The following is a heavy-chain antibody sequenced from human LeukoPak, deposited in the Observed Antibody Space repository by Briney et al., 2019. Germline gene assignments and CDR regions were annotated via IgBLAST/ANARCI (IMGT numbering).Heavy chain of an antibody. Sequence: GGSLRLSCAASGFMFSSYVMSWVRQAPGKGLEWVAALTSSSDTTYYGDSVKGRFTISRDNSKNTLYLQMNSLTTEDTAVYYCGLGSGRSDFDYWGQGTLVTVSS. CDR2: LTSSSDTT. CDR3: GLGSGRSDFDY. V-gene: IGHV3-23*01. CDR1: GFMFSSYV. J-gene: IGHJ4*02. D-gene: IGHD3-10*01.